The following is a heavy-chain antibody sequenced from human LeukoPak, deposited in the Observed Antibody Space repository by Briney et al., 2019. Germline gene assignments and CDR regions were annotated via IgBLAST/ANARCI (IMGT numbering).Heavy chain of an antibody. CDR3: ARDRGGRGYCSSTSCEGFDY. J-gene: IGHJ4*02. D-gene: IGHD2-2*01. CDR2: INPSGGST. Sequence: ASVKVSCKASGYAFTGYYIHWVRQAPGQGLEWMGIINPSGGSTSYAQKFQGRITMTRDTSTSTVYMELSSLRSEDTAVYYCARDRGGRGYCSSTSCEGFDYWGQGTLVTVSS. V-gene: IGHV1-46*01. CDR1: GYAFTGYY.